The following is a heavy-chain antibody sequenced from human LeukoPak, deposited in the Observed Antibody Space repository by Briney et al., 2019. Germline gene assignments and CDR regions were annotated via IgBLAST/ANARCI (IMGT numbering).Heavy chain of an antibody. CDR1: GLSFSTYW. Sequence: GGSLRLSCAASGLSFSTYWMSWVRQAPGKGLEWVANIKRDGSETYYVDSVKGRFTISRDNAKKSLYLQMNSLRAEDTAVFYCASFNFGSGSHDHWGQGTLVPVSS. CDR3: ASFNFGSGSHDH. V-gene: IGHV3-7*02. D-gene: IGHD3-10*01. J-gene: IGHJ4*02. CDR2: IKRDGSET.